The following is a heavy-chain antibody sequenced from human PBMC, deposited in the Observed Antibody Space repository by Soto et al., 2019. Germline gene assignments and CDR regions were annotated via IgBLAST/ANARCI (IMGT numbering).Heavy chain of an antibody. Sequence: QMQLVQSGPEVKKPGTSVKVSCKASGVTFPNSAVQWVRQARGQRLEWIGWIVVGSGNTNSAQKFQERVAFTRDMSTGTVYMELSSLKSEDTAVYFCAADDMTTFIWGQGALVTVSS. D-gene: IGHD1-1*01. CDR2: IVVGSGNT. CDR3: AADDMTTFI. CDR1: GVTFPNSA. V-gene: IGHV1-58*01. J-gene: IGHJ4*02.